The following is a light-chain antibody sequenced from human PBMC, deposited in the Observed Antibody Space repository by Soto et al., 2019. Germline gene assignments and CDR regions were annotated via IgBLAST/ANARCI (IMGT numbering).Light chain of an antibody. CDR3: QQRSNWRPYA. J-gene: IGKJ2*01. CDR1: QSVSSY. Sequence: EIVLTQSPATLSLSPGERATLSCRASQSVSSYLAWYQQKPGQAPRLLIYDASNRATGIPARFSGSGSGTDFTLSISSLEPEDFAVYYCQQRSNWRPYAFGQVTKLEIK. V-gene: IGKV3-11*01. CDR2: DAS.